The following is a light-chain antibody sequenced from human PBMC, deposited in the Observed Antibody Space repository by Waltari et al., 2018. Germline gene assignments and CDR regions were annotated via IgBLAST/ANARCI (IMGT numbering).Light chain of an antibody. V-gene: IGLV2-11*01. Sequence: QSALTQPHSVSGSPGQSVTISCTGPSSDVGGYNYVSWYQQHPGKAPKLMLYDVSKRPSGVPDRFSGSKSGNTASLTISGLQAEDEADYYCCSYAGSYSYVFGTGTKVTVL. CDR1: SSDVGGYNY. J-gene: IGLJ1*01. CDR2: DVS. CDR3: CSYAGSYSYV.